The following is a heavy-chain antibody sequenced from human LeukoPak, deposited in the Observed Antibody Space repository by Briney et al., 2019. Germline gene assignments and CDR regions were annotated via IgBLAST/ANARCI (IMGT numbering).Heavy chain of an antibody. CDR1: GYTFTTFG. J-gene: IGHJ4*02. Sequence: ASVKVSCKTSGYTFTTFGINWVRQAPGQEHEWMGWISPYNGNTNYAQKLQGRVTMTTDTSTNTAYMELRSLRSDDTAVYYCARDKGRAYSYGYVDYWGQGTLVTVS. D-gene: IGHD5-18*01. CDR2: ISPYNGNT. V-gene: IGHV1-18*01. CDR3: ARDKGRAYSYGYVDY.